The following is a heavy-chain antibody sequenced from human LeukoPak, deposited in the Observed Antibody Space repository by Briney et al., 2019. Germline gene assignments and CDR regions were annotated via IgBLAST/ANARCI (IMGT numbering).Heavy chain of an antibody. CDR3: AVKTTVVLGDAFDI. J-gene: IGHJ3*02. CDR1: VSTFSTYA. CDR2: IIPILGIA. D-gene: IGHD4-23*01. V-gene: IGHV1-69*04. Sequence: SSVKLSCTASVSTFSTYAVSWVRQAPGQGLEWMGRIIPILGIANYAQKFQGRVTITADKSTSTAYMELSSLRTEERDVYYCAVKTTVVLGDAFDIWGQGTMVTVSS.